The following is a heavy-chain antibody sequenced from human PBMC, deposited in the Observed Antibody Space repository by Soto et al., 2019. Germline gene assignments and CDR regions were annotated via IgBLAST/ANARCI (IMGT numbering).Heavy chain of an antibody. J-gene: IGHJ6*02. Sequence: SETLSLTCAVYGGSFSGYYWSWIRQPPGKGLEWIGEINHSGSTNYNPSLKSRVTISVDTSKNQFSLKLSSVTAADTAVYYCGIGVVPAASLNYYYYYGMDVWGQGTTVTVSS. CDR1: GGSFSGYY. D-gene: IGHD2-2*01. CDR3: GIGVVPAASLNYYYYYGMDV. CDR2: INHSGST. V-gene: IGHV4-34*01.